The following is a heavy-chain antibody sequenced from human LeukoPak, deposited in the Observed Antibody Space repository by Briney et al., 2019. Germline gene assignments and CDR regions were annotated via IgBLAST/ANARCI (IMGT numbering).Heavy chain of an antibody. CDR1: GFTFSSYW. CDR2: IKQDGSEK. V-gene: IGHV3-7*01. J-gene: IGHJ5*02. D-gene: IGHD3-22*01. Sequence: GGSLRLSCAASGFTFSSYWMNWVRQAPGKGLEWVANIKQDGSEKYYVDSVKGRFTISRDNAKNSLYLQMNSLRAEDTAVYYCAREKDDSIGGPFDPWGQGTLVTVSS. CDR3: AREKDDSIGGPFDP.